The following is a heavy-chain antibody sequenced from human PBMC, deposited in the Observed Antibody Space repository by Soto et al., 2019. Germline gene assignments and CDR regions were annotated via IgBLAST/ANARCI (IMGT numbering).Heavy chain of an antibody. CDR3: ARAVGYCSGGSCHGLDY. CDR2: IYHSGAT. V-gene: IGHV4-4*02. J-gene: IGHJ4*02. CDR1: GGSISSSNW. D-gene: IGHD2-15*01. Sequence: QVQLQESGPGLVRPSGTLALTRAVSGGSISSSNWWNWVRQPPGKGLEWIGEIYHSGATNYNPSLNSRVTISVDKSKNQFSLKLSSVTAAETAVYYCARAVGYCSGGSCHGLDYWGQGTLVTVSS.